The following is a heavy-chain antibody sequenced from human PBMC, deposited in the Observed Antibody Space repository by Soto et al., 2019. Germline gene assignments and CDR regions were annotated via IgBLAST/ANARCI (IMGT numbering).Heavy chain of an antibody. J-gene: IGHJ6*02. CDR2: ICYGGIT. CDR3: ARADIVVVKAATYYYGIDV. D-gene: IGHD2-2*01. CDR1: GGSISSYY. Sequence: SETLCLTCTASGGSISSYYWNWIRQPPGKGLEWVGYICYGGITNYNPSLKRRVTRSGDTSKNQFPLKLSSGTATDTAVYYCARADIVVVKAATYYYGIDVWGQGTTVTVSS. V-gene: IGHV4-59*01.